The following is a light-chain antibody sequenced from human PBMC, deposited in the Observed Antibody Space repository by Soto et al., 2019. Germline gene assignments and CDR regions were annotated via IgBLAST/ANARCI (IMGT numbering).Light chain of an antibody. CDR1: QSISSY. J-gene: IGKJ4*01. CDR2: AAS. CDR3: QQSYSPLSLT. Sequence: DIQVTQSPSSLSASVGDRVTITCRASQSISSYLNWYQQKPGKVPKLLIYAASSLQSGVPSRFSGSGSGTVFTLTISSLQPEDFATYYCQQSYSPLSLTFGGGTKVEIK. V-gene: IGKV1-39*01.